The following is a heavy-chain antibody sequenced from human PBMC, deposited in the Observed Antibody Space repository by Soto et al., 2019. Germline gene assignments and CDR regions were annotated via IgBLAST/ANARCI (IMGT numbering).Heavy chain of an antibody. CDR2: MNPNSGNT. D-gene: IGHD2-2*01. CDR1: GYTLTELS. CDR3: ATHTSTSAVYYYYMDV. J-gene: IGHJ6*03. V-gene: IGHV1-8*01. Sequence: ASVKVSCKVSGYTLTELSMHWVRQATGQGLEWMGWMNPNSGNTGYAQKFQGRVTMTRNTSISTAYMELSSLRSEDTAMYYCATHTSTSAVYYYYMDVWGKGTTVTVSS.